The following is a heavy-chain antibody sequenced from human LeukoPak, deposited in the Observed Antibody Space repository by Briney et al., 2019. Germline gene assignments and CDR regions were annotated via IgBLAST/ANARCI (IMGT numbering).Heavy chain of an antibody. Sequence: PGGSLRLSCAASGFTFSSYAMSWVRQAPGKRLEWVSVTYAGGASWYGDFVEGRFTISRDNSKNTVHLQMSGLRGDDTAIYYCARADSSKWWGLDPWGQGTLVTVAS. J-gene: IGHJ5*02. V-gene: IGHV3-23*03. CDR2: VTYAGGAS. CDR1: GFTFSSYA. CDR3: ARADSSKWWGLDP. D-gene: IGHD2-21*02.